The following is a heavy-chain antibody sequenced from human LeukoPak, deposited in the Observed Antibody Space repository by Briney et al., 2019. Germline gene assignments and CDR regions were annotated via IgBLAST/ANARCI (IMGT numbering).Heavy chain of an antibody. CDR1: GFTFTNYP. D-gene: IGHD6-13*01. CDR3: AGGITAADPFDY. J-gene: IGHJ4*02. V-gene: IGHV3-23*01. CDR2: ISGSGGST. Sequence: GGSLRLSCAASGFTFTNYPMIWVRQAPGRGLTWVSGISGSGGSTYYADSVKGRFTISRDNAKNSLYLQMNSLRAEDTAVYYCAGGITAADPFDYWGQGTLVTVSS.